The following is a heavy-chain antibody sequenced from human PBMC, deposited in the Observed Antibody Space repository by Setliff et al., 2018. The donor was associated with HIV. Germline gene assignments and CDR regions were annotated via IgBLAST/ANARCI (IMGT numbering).Heavy chain of an antibody. V-gene: IGHV7-4-1*02. CDR2: INTNTGNP. J-gene: IGHJ4*02. CDR1: GYTFTSYA. D-gene: IGHD6-13*01. Sequence: ASVKVSCKASGYTFTSYAMHWVRQAPGQGLEWMGWINTNTGNPTFAQGFIGRFVFSLDTSVSTAYLLINSKSSLFLQMDSLRAEDTAFYYCAALGYSSTWNYWGQGTLVTVSS. CDR3: RAEDTAFYYCAALGYSSTWNY.